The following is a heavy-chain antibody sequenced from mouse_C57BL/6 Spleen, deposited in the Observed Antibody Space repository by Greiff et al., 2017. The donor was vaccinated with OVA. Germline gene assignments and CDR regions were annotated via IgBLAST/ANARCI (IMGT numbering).Heavy chain of an antibody. J-gene: IGHJ1*03. CDR3: VGVGNYDWYFDV. Sequence: EVQVVESGGGLVQPKGSLKLSCAASGFTFNTYAMHWVRQAPGKGLEWVARIRSKSSNYATYYADSVKDRFTISRDDSQSMLYLQMNNLKTEDTAMYYCVGVGNYDWYFDVWGTGTTVTVSS. D-gene: IGHD2-1*01. CDR2: IRSKSSNYAT. V-gene: IGHV10-3*01. CDR1: GFTFNTYA.